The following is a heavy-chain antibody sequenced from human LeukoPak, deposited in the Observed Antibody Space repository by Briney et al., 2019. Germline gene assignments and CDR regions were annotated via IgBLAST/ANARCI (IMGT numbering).Heavy chain of an antibody. CDR1: GGSISSSTYH. CDR3: ARHSSPHAGSSSWYDF. J-gene: IGHJ5*01. V-gene: IGHV4-39*01. Sequence: SETLSLTCTVSGGSISSSTYHWGWIRQPPGKGLEWIGSIYYSGDTYYNPSLKSRVTISVDTSKNQFSVKLSSVTAADTAVYYCARHSSPHAGSSSWYDFWGQGTLVTVSS. CDR2: IYYSGDT. D-gene: IGHD2-15*01.